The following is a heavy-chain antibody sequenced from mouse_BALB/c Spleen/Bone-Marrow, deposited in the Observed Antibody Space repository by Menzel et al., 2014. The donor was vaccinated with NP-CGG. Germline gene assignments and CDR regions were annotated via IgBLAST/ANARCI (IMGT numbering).Heavy chain of an antibody. CDR2: INPYNDGT. Sequence: VQLKDSGPELVKPGASEKMSCKASGYTFTSYVMHWVKQKPGQGLEWIGYINPYNDGTKYNEKSKGKATLTSDKSSSTAYMELSSLTSEDSAVYYCARDYGYPFAYWGQGTLVTVSA. V-gene: IGHV1-14*01. CDR3: ARDYGYPFAY. CDR1: GYTFTSYV. J-gene: IGHJ3*01. D-gene: IGHD1-2*01.